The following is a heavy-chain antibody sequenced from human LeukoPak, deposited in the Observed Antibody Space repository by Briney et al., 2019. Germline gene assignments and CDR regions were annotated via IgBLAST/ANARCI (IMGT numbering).Heavy chain of an antibody. V-gene: IGHV4-39*07. D-gene: IGHD6-13*01. J-gene: IGHJ3*02. CDR3: ARDREQQLVRFYNAFDI. CDR1: GGSINNNIHY. Sequence: PSETLSLTCTVSGGSINNNIHYWGWMRQPPGKGLEWIGTIFYSGQTYYNPSLKSRVTISVDTSKNQFSLKLRSVTAADTAVYYCARDREQQLVRFYNAFDIWGQGTMVTVPS. CDR2: IFYSGQT.